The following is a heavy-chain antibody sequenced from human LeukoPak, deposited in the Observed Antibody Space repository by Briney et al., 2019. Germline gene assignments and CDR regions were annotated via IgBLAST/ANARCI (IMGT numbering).Heavy chain of an antibody. CDR2: ITSRGTHI. CDR3: ARVVQGATPENYYYYYMDV. V-gene: IGHV3-21*01. Sequence: PGGSLRLSCAASGFAFNSYTIKWVRQAPGRGLGWVSAITSRGTHIYNADSVKCRFTISRDNAETSAYLQMSSLRAEDTAAYYCARVVQGATPENYYYYYMDVWGKGTTVTVSS. J-gene: IGHJ6*03. D-gene: IGHD1-1*01. CDR1: GFAFNSYT.